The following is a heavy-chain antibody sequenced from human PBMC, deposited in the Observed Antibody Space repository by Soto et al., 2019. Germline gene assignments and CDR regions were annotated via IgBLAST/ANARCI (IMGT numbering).Heavy chain of an antibody. D-gene: IGHD2-8*01. CDR3: VSWVSAHFDF. CDR2: INANAIDT. V-gene: IGHV3-23*01. J-gene: IGHJ4*02. CDR1: GFIFRNHG. Sequence: QSGGSLRLSCAASGFIFRNHGMTWVRQAPGRALEWVATINANAIDTHYSDSVKGRFTISRDNSRSTLDLQMKSLRAEDTARCYCVSWVSAHFDFWGPGTLVTVSS.